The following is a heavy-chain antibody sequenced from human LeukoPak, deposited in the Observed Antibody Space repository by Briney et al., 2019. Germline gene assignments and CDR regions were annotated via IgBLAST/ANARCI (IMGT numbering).Heavy chain of an antibody. CDR3: ARGAGDYYDSSGYLDY. J-gene: IGHJ4*02. D-gene: IGHD3-22*01. CDR2: IYYSGST. CDR1: GGSISSGDYY. V-gene: IGHV4-30-4*01. Sequence: PSETLSLTCTVSGGSISSGDYYWSWSRQPPGKGLEWIGYIYYSGSTYYSPSLKSRVTISVDTSKNQFSLKLSSVTAADTAVYYCARGAGDYYDSSGYLDYWGQGTLVTVSS.